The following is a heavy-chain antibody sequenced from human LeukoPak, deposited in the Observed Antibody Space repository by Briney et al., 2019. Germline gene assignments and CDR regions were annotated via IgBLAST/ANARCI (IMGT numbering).Heavy chain of an antibody. V-gene: IGHV3-48*04. J-gene: IGHJ4*02. Sequence: GGSLRLSCAASGFTFSSYSMNWVRQAPGKGLEWVSYISSSSTIYYADSVKGRFTISRDNAKNSLYLQMNSLRAEDTAVYYCARTGSLTLVDDYWGQGTLVNVSS. D-gene: IGHD6-6*01. CDR2: ISSSSTI. CDR1: GFTFSSYS. CDR3: ARTGSLTLVDDY.